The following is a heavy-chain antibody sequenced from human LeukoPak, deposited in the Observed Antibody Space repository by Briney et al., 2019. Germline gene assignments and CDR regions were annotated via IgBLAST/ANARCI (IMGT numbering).Heavy chain of an antibody. CDR2: ISYDGSNK. CDR1: GFTFSSYG. D-gene: IGHD4-23*01. J-gene: IGHJ4*02. V-gene: IGHV3-30*18. Sequence: GGSLRLSCAASGFTFSSYGMHWVRQAPGKGLEWVAVISYDGSNKYYADSVKGRFTISRDNSKNTLYLQMNSLRAEDTAVYYCAKDHDRWVARSHFDCWGQGTLVTVSS. CDR3: AKDHDRWVARSHFDC.